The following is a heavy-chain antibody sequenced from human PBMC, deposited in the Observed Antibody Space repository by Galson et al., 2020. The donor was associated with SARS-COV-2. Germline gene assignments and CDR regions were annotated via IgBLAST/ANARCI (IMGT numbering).Heavy chain of an antibody. Sequence: GGSLRLSCAASGFTVSSNYMSWVRQPPGKGLEWVSVIYRSGSTYYADSVKGRFTISRDNSKNTVYLQMNSLRAEDTAVYYCAGRTYYDFWTSVDYYYLDVWGKGTTVAVSS. D-gene: IGHD3-3*01. CDR3: AGRTYYDFWTSVDYYYLDV. CDR1: GFTVSSNY. V-gene: IGHV3-53*01. J-gene: IGHJ6*03. CDR2: IYRSGST.